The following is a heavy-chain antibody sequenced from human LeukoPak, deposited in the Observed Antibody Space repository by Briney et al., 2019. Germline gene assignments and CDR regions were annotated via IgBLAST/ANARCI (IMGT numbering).Heavy chain of an antibody. CDR2: ISYDGNNK. J-gene: IGHJ4*02. V-gene: IGHV3-30-3*01. D-gene: IGHD2-2*01. CDR1: GFTFSTYA. Sequence: PGGSLRLSCAVSGFTFSTYAMHWVRQAPGKGLEWVAVISYDGNNKYYADSVKGRFTIYRDNSKNTLYLQMNSLRAEDTAVYYCARDPDWSSSLDHWGQGTLVTVSS. CDR3: ARDPDWSSSLDH.